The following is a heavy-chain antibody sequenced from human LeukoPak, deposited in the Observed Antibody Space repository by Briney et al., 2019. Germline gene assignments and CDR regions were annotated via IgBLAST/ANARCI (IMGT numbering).Heavy chain of an antibody. CDR1: GFTFSSYA. D-gene: IGHD3-10*01. Sequence: GGSLRLSCAASGFTFSSYAMSWVRQAPGKGLEGVSAISGSGGSTYYADSVKGRFTISRDNSKNSLYLQMNSLGAEDTAVYYCASMVRGFIGLWGQGTLVTVSS. V-gene: IGHV3-23*01. J-gene: IGHJ4*02. CDR2: ISGSGGST. CDR3: ASMVRGFIGL.